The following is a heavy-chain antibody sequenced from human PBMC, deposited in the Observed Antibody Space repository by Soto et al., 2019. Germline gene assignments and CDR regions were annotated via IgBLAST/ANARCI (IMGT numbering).Heavy chain of an antibody. J-gene: IGHJ4*02. V-gene: IGHV3-33*01. CDR3: ARGAYDRVPYFDY. CDR2: IWYDGSNK. D-gene: IGHD3-22*01. CDR1: GFTFSSYG. Sequence: QVQLVESGGGVVQPGRSLRLSCAASGFTFSSYGMHWVRQAPGKGLEWVAVIWYDGSNKYYADSVKGRFTISRDNSKKTLYMQMNRLRAEDTAVYYCARGAYDRVPYFDYWGQGTLVTVSS.